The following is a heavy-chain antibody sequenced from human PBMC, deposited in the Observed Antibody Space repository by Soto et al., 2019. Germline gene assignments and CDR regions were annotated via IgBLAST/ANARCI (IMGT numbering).Heavy chain of an antibody. Sequence: QVQLVESGGGVVQPGRSLRLSCAASGFTFSYYGRHWVRQAPGKGLEWVAMISYDGSEQYYADSVRGRFTISRDNSKNTLNLQVNRLRGDDTAVYYCAKALGELSPESYDYWGQGTLITVSS. D-gene: IGHD3-16*02. J-gene: IGHJ4*02. CDR3: AKALGELSPESYDY. V-gene: IGHV3-30*18. CDR1: GFTFSYYG. CDR2: ISYDGSEQ.